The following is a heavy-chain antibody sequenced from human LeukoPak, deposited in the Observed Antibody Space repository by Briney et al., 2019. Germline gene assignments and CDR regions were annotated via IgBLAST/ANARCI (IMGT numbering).Heavy chain of an antibody. CDR3: VRDKRHTDGWYDFGNS. CDR1: GGSISTYY. D-gene: IGHD6-19*01. V-gene: IGHV4-59*01. CDR2: IYYSGST. J-gene: IGHJ4*02. Sequence: SETLSLTCSVSGGSISTYYWSWIRQPPGKGLEWIGYIYYSGSTNYNPSLKSRVTISVDTSKNRFSLKLNSVTAADTAVYYCVRDKRHTDGWYDFGNSWGQGTLVTVSS.